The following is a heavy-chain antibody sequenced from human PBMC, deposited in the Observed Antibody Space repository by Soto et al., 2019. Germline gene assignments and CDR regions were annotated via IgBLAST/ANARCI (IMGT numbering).Heavy chain of an antibody. D-gene: IGHD6-19*01. CDR3: ARGQYSSGGGYFDY. J-gene: IGHJ4*02. CDR1: GFTFSSYE. Sequence: EVQLVESGGGLVQPGGSLRLSCAASGFTFSSYEMNWVRQAPGKGLEWVSYISSSGSTIYYADSVKGRFTISRDNAKNSLYLQKNGLRAEDTAVYDCARGQYSSGGGYFDYWGQETLVTVSS. V-gene: IGHV3-48*03. CDR2: ISSSGSTI.